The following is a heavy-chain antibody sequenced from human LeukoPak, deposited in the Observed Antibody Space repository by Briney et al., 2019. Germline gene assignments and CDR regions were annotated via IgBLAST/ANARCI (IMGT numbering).Heavy chain of an antibody. Sequence: ASVKVSCKASGYTFTSYGISWVRQAPGQGLEWMGWISAYNGNTNHAQKFQGRVTMTTDTSTSTAYMELRSLRSDDTAVYYCARVEREMATTQDPYFDYWGQGTLVTVSS. CDR3: ARVEREMATTQDPYFDY. CDR1: GYTFTSYG. CDR2: ISAYNGNT. D-gene: IGHD5-24*01. J-gene: IGHJ4*02. V-gene: IGHV1-18*01.